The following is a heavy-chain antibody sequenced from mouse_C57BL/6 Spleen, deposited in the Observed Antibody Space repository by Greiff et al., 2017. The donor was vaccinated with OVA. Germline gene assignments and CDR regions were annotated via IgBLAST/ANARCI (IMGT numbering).Heavy chain of an antibody. Sequence: DVKLVESGGGLVQPGESLKLSCESNEYEFPSHDMSWVRKTPEKRLELVAAINSDGGSTYYPDTMERRFIISRDNTKKTLYLQMSSLRSEDTALYYGARQGEGGYFDVWGTGTTVTVSS. CDR1: EYEFPSHD. V-gene: IGHV5-2*01. J-gene: IGHJ1*03. CDR3: ARQGEGGYFDV. CDR2: INSDGGST.